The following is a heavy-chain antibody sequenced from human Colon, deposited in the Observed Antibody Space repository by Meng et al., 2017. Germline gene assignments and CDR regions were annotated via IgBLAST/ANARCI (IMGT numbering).Heavy chain of an antibody. CDR2: IYYSGTT. V-gene: IGHV4-39*01. CDR1: GGSIIINNYY. D-gene: IGHD6-19*01. Sequence: QVQLQESGPGLGKPSETLSLTCPVSGGSIIINNYYWGWIRLPPGKGLEYFAIIYYSGTTYHNPSFKSRVTLSVDTSKNQFSLKLGSVTAADTAVYYCVRSSGWVRTGFDPWGQGTLVTVSS. CDR3: VRSSGWVRTGFDP. J-gene: IGHJ5*02.